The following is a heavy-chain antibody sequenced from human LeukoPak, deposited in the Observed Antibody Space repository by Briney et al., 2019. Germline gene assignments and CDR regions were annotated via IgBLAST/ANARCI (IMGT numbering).Heavy chain of an antibody. Sequence: GGSLRLSCATSGFTFSNAWMNWVRQAPGKGLEWVGRIRSNSDGGTIDYAAPVKGRFALSRDASKNTLYLRMNSLQTEDTAVYYCATDFYDTTWGQGTLVTVS. CDR3: ATDFYDTT. CDR1: GFTFSNAW. V-gene: IGHV3-15*07. D-gene: IGHD3-22*01. J-gene: IGHJ5*02. CDR2: IRSNSDGGTI.